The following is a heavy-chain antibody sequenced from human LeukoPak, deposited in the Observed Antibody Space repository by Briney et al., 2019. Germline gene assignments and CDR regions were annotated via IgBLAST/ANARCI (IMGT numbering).Heavy chain of an antibody. CDR2: VRFDGSNK. J-gene: IGHJ3*01. D-gene: IGHD5-24*01. CDR3: AKDRSRDGYDAFDL. Sequence: GGSLRLSCVASGFTFSTYGIHWVRQAPGKGLEWVAFVRFDGSNKYYADSVKGRFTISRDNSKNTLYVQMNSLRAEDTAVYYCAKDRSRDGYDAFDLWGQGTMVSVSP. CDR1: GFTFSTYG. V-gene: IGHV3-30*02.